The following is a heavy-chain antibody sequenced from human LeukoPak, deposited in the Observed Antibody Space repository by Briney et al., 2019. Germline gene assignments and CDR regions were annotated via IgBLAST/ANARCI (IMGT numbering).Heavy chain of an antibody. V-gene: IGHV1-18*01. J-gene: IGHJ4*02. D-gene: IGHD3-22*01. CDR1: GYTFATYS. Sequence: GASVKVSCKASGYTFATYSISWMRQAPGQGLEWMGWISAYNGNTNYAQKFQDRVTMTTDTSTSTAYMELRSLRSDDTAVYYCARVGDSSGYNFDYWGQGTLVTVSS. CDR3: ARVGDSSGYNFDY. CDR2: ISAYNGNT.